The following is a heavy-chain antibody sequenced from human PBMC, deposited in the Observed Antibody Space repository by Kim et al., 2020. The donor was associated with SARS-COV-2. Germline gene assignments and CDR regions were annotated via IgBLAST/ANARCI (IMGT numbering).Heavy chain of an antibody. CDR3: ARDKSHYDSSGYYTYWYFDL. J-gene: IGHJ2*01. CDR2: INTNTGNP. D-gene: IGHD3-22*01. Sequence: ASVKVSCKASGYTFTSYAMNWVRQAPGQGLEWMGWINTNTGNPTYAQGFTGRFVFSLDTSVSTAYLQISSLKAEDTAVYYCARDKSHYDSSGYYTYWYFDLWGRGTLVTVSS. CDR1: GYTFTSYA. V-gene: IGHV7-4-1*02.